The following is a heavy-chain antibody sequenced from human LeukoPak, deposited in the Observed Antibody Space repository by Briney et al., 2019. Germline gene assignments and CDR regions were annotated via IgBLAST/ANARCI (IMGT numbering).Heavy chain of an antibody. V-gene: IGHV3-23*01. D-gene: IGHD3-10*01. CDR2: ISGSGGST. Sequence: PGGSLRLSCAASGFAFSSYAMSWVRQAPGKGLEWVSAISGSGGSTYYADSVKGRFTISRDNSKNTLYLQMNSLRAEDTAVYYCANLRSYGTPIFYFDYWCQGTLVTVSS. CDR3: ANLRSYGTPIFYFDY. J-gene: IGHJ4*02. CDR1: GFAFSSYA.